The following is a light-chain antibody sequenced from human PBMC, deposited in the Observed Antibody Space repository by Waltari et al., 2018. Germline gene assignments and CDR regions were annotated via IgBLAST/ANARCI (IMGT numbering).Light chain of an antibody. Sequence: QAVLTQPSSLSATPGASASLTYTLRSGINVGTYRIYWYQQKPGSPPQYLLRYKSDSDKQQGSGVPSRFSGSKDVSANAGILLISGLQSEDEADYYCMIWHGSAAVFGGGTQLTVL. CDR2: YKSDSDK. CDR1: SGINVGTYR. J-gene: IGLJ7*01. V-gene: IGLV5-45*03. CDR3: MIWHGSAAV.